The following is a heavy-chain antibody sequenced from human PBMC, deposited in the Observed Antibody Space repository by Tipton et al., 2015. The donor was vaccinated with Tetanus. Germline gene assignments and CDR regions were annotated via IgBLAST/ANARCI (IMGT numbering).Heavy chain of an antibody. CDR2: IWYDGINK. J-gene: IGHJ4*02. Sequence: SLRLSCAASGITLSDFGMHWVRQASGKGLEWVAVIWYDGINKHYADSVKGRLTVSRGISKNTLYLQMNSLRAEDTALYYCARGFLFGGSYLYFCYVGQRTLFTVSS. V-gene: IGHV3-33*01. D-gene: IGHD1-26*01. CDR1: GITLSDFG. CDR3: ARGFLFGGSYLYFCY.